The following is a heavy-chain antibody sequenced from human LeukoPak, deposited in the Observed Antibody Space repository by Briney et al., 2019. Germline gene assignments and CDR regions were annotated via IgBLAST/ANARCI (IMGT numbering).Heavy chain of an antibody. D-gene: IGHD3-10*01. CDR2: ISSSSSCI. CDR3: ARDLYGSGSYYNYY. J-gene: IGHJ4*02. Sequence: PGGSLRLSCAASGFTFSSYIMNWVRPAPGKGLEGVSSISSSSSCIYYADSVKGRVTISRDNAKDSLYLQMNSLRAEDTAVYYCARDLYGSGSYYNYYWGQGPLVTVSS. CDR1: GFTFSSYI. V-gene: IGHV3-21*01.